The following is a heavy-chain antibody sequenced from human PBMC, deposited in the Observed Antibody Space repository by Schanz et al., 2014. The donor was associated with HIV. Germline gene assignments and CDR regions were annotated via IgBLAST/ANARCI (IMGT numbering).Heavy chain of an antibody. CDR2: ISYDGSRK. J-gene: IGHJ6*02. CDR3: ARVANWDYYGMDV. V-gene: IGHV3-30-3*01. Sequence: VQLLQSGGRLVQPGGSLRLSCAASGFTFSTSAMSWVRQAPGKGLEWVAVISYDGSRKYYADSVKGRFTISRDNSKNTLYLQMNSLRSEDTAVYFCARVANWDYYGMDVWGRGTTVTVSS. CDR1: GFTFSTSA. D-gene: IGHD3-16*01.